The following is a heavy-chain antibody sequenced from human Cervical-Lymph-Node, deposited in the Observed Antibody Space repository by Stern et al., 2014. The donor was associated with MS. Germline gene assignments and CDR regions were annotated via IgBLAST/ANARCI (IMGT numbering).Heavy chain of an antibody. CDR2: INPGDSET. V-gene: IGHV5-51*01. Sequence: VQLVESGAEVKKPGESLKISCKGSGYSFTSYWIGWVRQMSGKGLEWMGLINPGDSETRYSPSFQGQVTISADKSISTAYLQWSSLKASDTAMYYCARLGAAAKPYYFDYWGQGTLVTVSS. CDR3: ARLGAAAKPYYFDY. J-gene: IGHJ4*02. CDR1: GYSFTSYW. D-gene: IGHD6-13*01.